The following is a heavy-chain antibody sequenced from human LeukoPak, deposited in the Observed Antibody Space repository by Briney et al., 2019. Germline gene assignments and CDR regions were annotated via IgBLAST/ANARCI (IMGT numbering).Heavy chain of an antibody. Sequence: SETLSLTCTVSGGSISSGGYYWSWIPQHPGKGLEGIGYIYYSGSTYYTPSLKSRVTISVDTSKNQFSLKLSSVTAADTAVYYCARERVNYCSSTSCYPDAFDIWGQGTMVTVSS. CDR2: IYYSGST. CDR1: GGSISSGGYY. J-gene: IGHJ3*02. CDR3: ARERVNYCSSTSCYPDAFDI. D-gene: IGHD2-2*01. V-gene: IGHV4-31*03.